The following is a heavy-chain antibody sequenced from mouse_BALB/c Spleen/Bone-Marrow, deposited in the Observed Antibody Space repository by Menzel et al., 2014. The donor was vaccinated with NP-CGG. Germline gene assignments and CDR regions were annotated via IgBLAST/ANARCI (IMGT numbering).Heavy chain of an antibody. V-gene: IGHV2-6-1*01. CDR3: ARCYYGYAMDY. J-gene: IGHJ4*01. D-gene: IGHD1-1*01. Sequence: QVQLKQSGPGLVAPSQSLSITCTISGFSLTSYGVHWVRQPPGKGLEWLVVIWSDGSTTYNSAHKSRLSISKDNSKSQVFLKMNSLQTDDTAMYYCARCYYGYAMDYWGQGTSVTVSS. CDR1: GFSLTSYG. CDR2: IWSDGST.